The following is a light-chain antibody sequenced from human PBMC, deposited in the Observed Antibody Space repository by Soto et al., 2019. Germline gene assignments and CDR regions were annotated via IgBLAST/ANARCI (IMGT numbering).Light chain of an antibody. CDR2: DTS. CDR1: QDIHNY. CDR3: QQYRHLPLS. V-gene: IGKV1-33*01. Sequence: DIQMTQSPSSLSASVGDRVIITCQASQDIHNYLDWYQQKPGRAPKLLIYDTSNLQTGVPSRFSGSGSGTHFTLTIASLQPEDVAAYYCQQYRHLPLSFAGGTKVDIK. J-gene: IGKJ4*01.